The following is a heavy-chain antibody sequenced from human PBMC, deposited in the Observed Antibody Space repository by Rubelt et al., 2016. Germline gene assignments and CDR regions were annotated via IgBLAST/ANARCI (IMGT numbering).Heavy chain of an antibody. D-gene: IGHD3-22*01. CDR2: INTYNDKT. V-gene: IGHV1-18*01. J-gene: IGHJ4*02. CDR1: GYTFTTYG. CDR3: ARGYFDSTGDFDY. Sequence: QVHLVQSAIEVKKPGASMKISCKTSGYTFTTYGIIWVRRAPGQGLEWMGWINTYNDKTNYPQKFQGRVSMTTDSSTNTAYMELRSLRSDDTAVYYCARGYFDSTGDFDYWGQGTLVTVSS.